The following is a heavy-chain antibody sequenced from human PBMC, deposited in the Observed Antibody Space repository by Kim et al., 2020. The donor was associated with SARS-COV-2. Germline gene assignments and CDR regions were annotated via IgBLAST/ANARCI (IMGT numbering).Heavy chain of an antibody. Sequence: SETLSLTCTVSGGSISSGDYYWSWIRQHPGKGLEWIGYISNSGSTYYNPSLKSRVTISVDTSENQFSLKLSSVTAADTAMYYCARALRRYRYGGIDYWGQGTLVTVPS. J-gene: IGHJ4*02. D-gene: IGHD5-18*01. CDR1: GGSISSGDYY. CDR2: ISNSGST. V-gene: IGHV4-31*03. CDR3: ARALRRYRYGGIDY.